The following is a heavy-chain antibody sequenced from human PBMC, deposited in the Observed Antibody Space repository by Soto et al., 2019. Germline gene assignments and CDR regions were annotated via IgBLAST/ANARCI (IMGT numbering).Heavy chain of an antibody. D-gene: IGHD6-19*01. J-gene: IGHJ5*02. CDR1: GYTIHSYG. V-gene: IGHV1-18*04. CDR3: ATEISSGWANWFDP. CDR2: ISGYNGNT. Sequence: QVQLVQSGAEVKKPGASVKVSCKASGYTIHSYGISWVRQAPGQGLEWMGTISGYNGNTNYAQKLQGRVTMTTDTSTSTAYMELRSLRSDDTALYYCATEISSGWANWFDPWGQGTLVTVSS.